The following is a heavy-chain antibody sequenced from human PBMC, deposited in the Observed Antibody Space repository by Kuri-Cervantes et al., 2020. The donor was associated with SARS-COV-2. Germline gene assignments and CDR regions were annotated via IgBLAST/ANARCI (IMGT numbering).Heavy chain of an antibody. D-gene: IGHD3-3*01. CDR3: ARRLWSGYSFRYYHYMEV. Sequence: SETLSLTCAVYGGSFSGYYWTWIRQPPGKGLEWIGEINHSGSTNYNPSLKSRVTISVDTSKNQISLKLSSVTAADTAVYYCARRLWSGYSFRYYHYMEVWGKGTTVTVSS. V-gene: IGHV4-34*01. J-gene: IGHJ6*03. CDR2: INHSGST. CDR1: GGSFSGYY.